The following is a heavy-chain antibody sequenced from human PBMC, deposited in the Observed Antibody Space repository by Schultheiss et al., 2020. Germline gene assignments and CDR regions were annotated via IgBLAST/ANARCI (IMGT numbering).Heavy chain of an antibody. V-gene: IGHV3-30*03. J-gene: IGHJ3*02. CDR3: ARDGALLWFGELFDAFDI. Sequence: GGSLRLSCAASGFTFSSYGMHWVRQAPGKGLEWVAVISYDGSNKYYADSVKGRFTISRDNSKNSLYLQMNSLRAEDTAVYYCARDGALLWFGELFDAFDIWGQGTMVT. CDR1: GFTFSSYG. D-gene: IGHD3-10*01. CDR2: ISYDGSNK.